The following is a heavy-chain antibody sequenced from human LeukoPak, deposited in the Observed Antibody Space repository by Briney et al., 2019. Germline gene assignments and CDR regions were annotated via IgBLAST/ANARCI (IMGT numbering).Heavy chain of an antibody. CDR3: ARTADRNGMDV. CDR2: IFNGGST. Sequence: GGSLRLSCAASGFAVSSNHMNWVRQALGKGLEWVSVIFNGGSTYYADSVKGRFTISRDNSKNTLYLQMNSLRAEDTAVYYCARTADRNGMDVWGQGTTVTVSS. J-gene: IGHJ6*02. CDR1: GFAVSSNH. V-gene: IGHV3-53*01.